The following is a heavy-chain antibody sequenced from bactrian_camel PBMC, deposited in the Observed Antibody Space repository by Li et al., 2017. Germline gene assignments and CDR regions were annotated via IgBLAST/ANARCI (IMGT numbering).Heavy chain of an antibody. CDR1: GFTFSNFG. Sequence: HVQLVESGGGLVKPGKTVRLSCVASGFTFSNFGMTWARQAPGKGLEWISIIQNNSGIWTRESMEGRFTISRDNAKNTLFLEITALKTEDTGVYYCGFGSDFTSWGQGTQVTVS. CDR3: GFGSDFTS. CDR2: IQNNSGI. V-gene: IGHV3S9*01. J-gene: IGHJ6*01. D-gene: IGHD5*01.